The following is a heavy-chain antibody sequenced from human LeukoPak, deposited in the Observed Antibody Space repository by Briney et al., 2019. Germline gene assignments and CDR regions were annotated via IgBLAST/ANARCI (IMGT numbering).Heavy chain of an antibody. CDR2: IYYTGST. Sequence: SETLSLTCTVSGGSVSSTEFYWGWIRQPPGKGLQWIGNIYYTGSTYYNPSLNSRVTTSVDTSQNQISLKMTSVTAADTAVYYCARLSKGRYFDYIFDYWGQGTLVTVSS. J-gene: IGHJ4*02. CDR1: GGSVSSTEFY. V-gene: IGHV4-39*01. D-gene: IGHD3-9*01. CDR3: ARLSKGRYFDYIFDY.